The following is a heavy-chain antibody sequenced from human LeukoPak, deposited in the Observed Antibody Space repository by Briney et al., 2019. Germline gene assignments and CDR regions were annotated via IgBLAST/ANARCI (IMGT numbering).Heavy chain of an antibody. J-gene: IGHJ4*02. CDR2: IYYSGNT. Sequence: SETLSLTCTVSGSSISNYYWGWIRQAPGKGLEWIGSIYYSGNTYYNSSLKSRVTISVDTSKNQFSLKLSAVTAADTAVYFCARGSYPGWYNGEFDYWGQGTLVTVSS. D-gene: IGHD6-19*01. V-gene: IGHV4-39*02. CDR3: ARGSYPGWYNGEFDY. CDR1: GSSISNYY.